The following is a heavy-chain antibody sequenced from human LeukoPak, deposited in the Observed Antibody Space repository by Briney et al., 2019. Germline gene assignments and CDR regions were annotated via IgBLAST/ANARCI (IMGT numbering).Heavy chain of an antibody. V-gene: IGHV3-48*03. J-gene: IGHJ6*04. CDR2: ISSSGSTI. Sequence: GGSLRLSCAASGFTFSSYEMNWVRQAPGKGLEWVSCISSSGSTIYYADSVKGRFTISRDNAKNSLYLQMNSLRAEDTAVYYCARYPRFYYDILTEALDVWGKGTTVTVSS. CDR1: GFTFSSYE. D-gene: IGHD3-9*01. CDR3: ARYPRFYYDILTEALDV.